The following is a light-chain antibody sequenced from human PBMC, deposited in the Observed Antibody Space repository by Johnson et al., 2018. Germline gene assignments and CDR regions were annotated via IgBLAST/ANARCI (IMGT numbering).Light chain of an antibody. CDR1: SSNIGNNY. Sequence: QSMLTQPPSVSAAPGQKVTISCSGSSSNIGNNYVSWYQQLPGTAPKLLIYENNKRPSGIPDRFSGSKSGTSDTLGITGLQTGDEADYYCGTWDSSLSAGNVFTTGTELTGL. CDR3: GTWDSSLSAGNV. CDR2: ENN. V-gene: IGLV1-51*02. J-gene: IGLJ1*01.